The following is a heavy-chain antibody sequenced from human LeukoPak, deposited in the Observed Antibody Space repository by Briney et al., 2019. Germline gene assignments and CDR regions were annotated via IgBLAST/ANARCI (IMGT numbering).Heavy chain of an antibody. Sequence: GGSLRLSCAASGFTFSSYAMNWVRQAPGKGLEWVSTISGSGGSRYYADSVKGRFTISRDNSKNTLFLQMNSLRAEDTAVYYCAKSDSSGYYQYYYYYMDVWGKGTTVTVSS. CDR3: AKSDSSGYYQYYYYYMDV. D-gene: IGHD3-22*01. CDR1: GFTFSSYA. CDR2: ISGSGGSR. J-gene: IGHJ6*03. V-gene: IGHV3-23*01.